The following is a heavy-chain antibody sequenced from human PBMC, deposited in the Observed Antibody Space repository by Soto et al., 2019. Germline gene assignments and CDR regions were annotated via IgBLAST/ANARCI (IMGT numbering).Heavy chain of an antibody. Sequence: TLSLTSGVSGGSLSGATYSWNWIRQPPGKGLEWIGYIFPSGTTYYNPSLKSRVTISIDVSKNQFSLSLRSLTAADTAVYYCARSREFDYWSQGTLVTVSS. J-gene: IGHJ4*02. CDR1: GGSLSGATYS. CDR2: IFPSGTT. V-gene: IGHV4-30-2*01. CDR3: ARSREFDY.